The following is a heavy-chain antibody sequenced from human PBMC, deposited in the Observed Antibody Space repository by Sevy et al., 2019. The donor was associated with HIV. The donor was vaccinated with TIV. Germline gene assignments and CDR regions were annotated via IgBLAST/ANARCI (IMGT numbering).Heavy chain of an antibody. J-gene: IGHJ6*02. CDR2: IGSSSSTI. V-gene: IGHV3-48*02. CDR3: ARAWSGPYGMDV. Sequence: GGSLRLSCAAPGFTLSSYGMNWVRQAPGKGLEWVSYIGSSSSTIYYAASVKGRFTISRDNAKSSLYLQMNSLRDEDTAVYYCARAWSGPYGMDVWGQGTTVTVSS. CDR1: GFTLSSYG. D-gene: IGHD3-3*01.